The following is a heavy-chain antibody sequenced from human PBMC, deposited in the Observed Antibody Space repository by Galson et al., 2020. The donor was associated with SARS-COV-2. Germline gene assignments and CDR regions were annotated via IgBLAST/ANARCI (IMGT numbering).Heavy chain of an antibody. CDR2: ISYDGSNK. CDR3: ANLGYCTKGVCYSGSEIDY. D-gene: IGHD2-8*01. V-gene: IGHV3-30*01. Sequence: GGSLRLSCAASGFTFSSYAIHWVRQAPGKGLEWVAVISYDGSNKYYADSVKGRFTISRDNPKNTLYLQMNSLRAEDTAVYYCANLGYCTKGVCYSGSEIDYWGQGPLVTVSS. J-gene: IGHJ4*02. CDR1: GFTFSSYA.